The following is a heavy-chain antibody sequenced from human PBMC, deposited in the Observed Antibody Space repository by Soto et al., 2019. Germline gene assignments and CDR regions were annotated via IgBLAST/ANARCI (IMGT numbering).Heavy chain of an antibody. Sequence: SVKVSCKASGGTFSSYAISWVRQAPGQGLEWMGGIIPIFGTANYAQKFQGRVTITADESTSTAYMELSSLRSEDTAVYYCARDPITYDILAGYYTADDYWGQGTLVTVSS. CDR1: GGTFSSYA. D-gene: IGHD3-9*01. CDR2: IIPIFGTA. V-gene: IGHV1-69*13. J-gene: IGHJ4*02. CDR3: ARDPITYDILAGYYTADDY.